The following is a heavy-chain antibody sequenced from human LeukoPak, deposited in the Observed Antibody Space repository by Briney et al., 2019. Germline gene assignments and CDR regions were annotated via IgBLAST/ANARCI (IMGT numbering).Heavy chain of an antibody. J-gene: IGHJ4*02. CDR2: INSDGSST. D-gene: IGHD5-18*01. V-gene: IGHV3-74*01. CDR3: AREGMRYSYGD. Sequence: PWGSLTLSCSASTFTFNSYWMHWVRQAPGKGLVWVSRINSDGSSTSYADSVKGRFTIARDNATSTLYLEMNSQRAEDTAVYYCAREGMRYSYGDWGKGTLVTVSS. CDR1: TFTFNSYW.